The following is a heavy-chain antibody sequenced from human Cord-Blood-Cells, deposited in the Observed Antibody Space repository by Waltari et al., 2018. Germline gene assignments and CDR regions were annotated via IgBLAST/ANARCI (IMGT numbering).Heavy chain of an antibody. CDR1: GGTFSSYA. J-gene: IGHJ6*02. CDR2: IIPIFGTA. CDR3: ASHYDSSGYYYYYGMDV. V-gene: IGHV1-69*01. Sequence: QVQLVQSGAEVKKPGSSVKVSCKASGGTFSSYAISWVRQAPGQGLGWMGGIIPIFGTANYAQKFQGRVTITADESTSTAYMELSSLRSEDTAVYYCASHYDSSGYYYYYGMDVWGQGTTVTVSS. D-gene: IGHD3-22*01.